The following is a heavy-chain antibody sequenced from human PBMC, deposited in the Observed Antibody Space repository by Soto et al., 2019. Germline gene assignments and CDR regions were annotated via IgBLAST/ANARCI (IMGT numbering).Heavy chain of an antibody. CDR3: ANSPGYSYGLLFDY. CDR2: FDPEDGET. Sequence: ASVKVSCKVSGYTLTELSMHWVRRAPGKGLEWMGGFDPEDGETIYAQKFQGRVTMTEDTSTDTAYMELSSLRSEDTAVYYCANSPGYSYGLLFDYWGQGTLVTVSS. J-gene: IGHJ4*02. D-gene: IGHD5-18*01. V-gene: IGHV1-24*01. CDR1: GYTLTELS.